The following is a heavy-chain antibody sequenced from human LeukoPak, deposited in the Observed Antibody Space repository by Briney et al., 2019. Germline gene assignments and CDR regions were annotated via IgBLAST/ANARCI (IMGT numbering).Heavy chain of an antibody. CDR2: ISSSSSYT. CDR1: GFTFSDYY. CDR3: ARVSSDGDYAEVVDV. D-gene: IGHD4-17*01. J-gene: IGHJ6*02. V-gene: IGHV3-11*06. Sequence: PGGSLRLSCAASGFTFSDYYMSWIRQAPGRGLEWVSYISSSSSYTNYADSVKGRFTISRDNAKNSLYLQMNSLRAEDTVVYYCARVSSDGDYAEVVDVWGQGTTVTVSS.